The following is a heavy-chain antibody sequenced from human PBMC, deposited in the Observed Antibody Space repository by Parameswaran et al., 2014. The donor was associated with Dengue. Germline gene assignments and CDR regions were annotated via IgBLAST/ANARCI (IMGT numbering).Heavy chain of an antibody. CDR2: IKSKTDGGTT. CDR3: TTTPLTITMVRGTMDV. V-gene: IGHV3-15*01. Sequence: QMPGKGLEWVGRIKSKTDGGTTDYAAPVKGRFTISRDDSKNTLYLQMNSLKTEDTAVYYCTTTPLTITMVRGTMDVWGQGTTVTVSS. D-gene: IGHD3-10*01. J-gene: IGHJ6*02.